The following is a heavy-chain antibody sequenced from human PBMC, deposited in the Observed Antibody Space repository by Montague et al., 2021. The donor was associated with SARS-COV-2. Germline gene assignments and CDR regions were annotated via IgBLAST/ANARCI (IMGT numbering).Heavy chain of an antibody. CDR3: AREQDWASHFDL. CDR1: GDSVASDC. V-gene: IGHV4-59*02. Sequence: SETLSLTCTVSGDSVASDCWSWIRQPPGKRLEWIGDIHYNGSTKYNPSLKSRAAISADASKNPLSLSLSSVTAADTAVYYCAREQDWASHFDLWGQGILVTVSS. CDR2: IHYNGST. J-gene: IGHJ5*02. D-gene: IGHD3/OR15-3a*01.